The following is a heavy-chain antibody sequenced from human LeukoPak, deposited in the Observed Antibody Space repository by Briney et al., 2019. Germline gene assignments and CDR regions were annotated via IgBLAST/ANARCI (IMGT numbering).Heavy chain of an antibody. CDR2: ISAYNGNT. Sequence: ASVKVSCKASGYTFTSYGISWVRQATGQGLEWMGWISAYNGNTNYAQKLQGRVTMTTDTSTSTAYMELRSLRSDDTAVYYCARDLIVVVPAAILDPRFDPWGQGTMVTVSS. V-gene: IGHV1-18*01. D-gene: IGHD2-2*01. CDR3: ARDLIVVVPAAILDPRFDP. CDR1: GYTFTSYG. J-gene: IGHJ5*02.